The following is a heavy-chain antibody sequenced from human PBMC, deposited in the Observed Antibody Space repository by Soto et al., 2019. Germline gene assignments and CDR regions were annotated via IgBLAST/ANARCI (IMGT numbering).Heavy chain of an antibody. J-gene: IGHJ4*02. CDR3: ARVVGSSGDYFDY. Sequence: SETRSLTCAVYGGSLSGYYWSWIRQPPGKGLEWIGEINHSGSTNYNPSLKSRVTISVDTSKNQFSLKLSSVTAADTAVYYCARVVGSSGDYFDYWGQGTLVTVSS. V-gene: IGHV4-34*01. D-gene: IGHD3-10*01. CDR1: GGSLSGYY. CDR2: INHSGST.